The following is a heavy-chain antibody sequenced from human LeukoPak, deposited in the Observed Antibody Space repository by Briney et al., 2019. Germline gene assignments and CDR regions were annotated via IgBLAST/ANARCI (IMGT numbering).Heavy chain of an antibody. CDR3: ARVHNTIF. CDR2: ISANSRTV. J-gene: IGHJ1*01. D-gene: IGHD5-24*01. CDR1: GFTLNDYY. Sequence: EGSLRLSCAGSGFTLNDYYVNWLRQAPGKGLEWISYISANSRTVNYADSVKGRFTMSRDYAKNSVFLEMTSLRGEDTGVYYCARVHNTIFWGQGILVTVSS. V-gene: IGHV3-11*01.